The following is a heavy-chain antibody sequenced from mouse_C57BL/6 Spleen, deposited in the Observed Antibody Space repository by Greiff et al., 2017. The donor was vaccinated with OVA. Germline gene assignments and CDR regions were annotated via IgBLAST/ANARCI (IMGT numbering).Heavy chain of an antibody. CDR3: ASLYDYDAY. J-gene: IGHJ3*01. CDR1: GFSLTSYA. Sequence: VQLQQSGPGLVAPSQSLSITCTVSGFSLTSYAISWVRQPPGKGLEWLGVIWTGGGTNYNSSLKSRLSISKDNSKSQVFLKMNSLQTDDTARYYCASLYDYDAYWGQGTLVTVSA. D-gene: IGHD2-4*01. V-gene: IGHV2-9-1*01. CDR2: IWTGGGT.